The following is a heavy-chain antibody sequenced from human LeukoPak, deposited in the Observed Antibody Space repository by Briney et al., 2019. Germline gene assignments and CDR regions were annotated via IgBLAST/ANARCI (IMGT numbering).Heavy chain of an antibody. CDR2: LLYGGHPE. CDR3: ATSLRFFEYFSNLLDY. CDR1: GISFTNYT. V-gene: IGHV3-30*04. Sequence: GGSLRLSCAASGISFTNYTMHWVRQAPGKGLEWVAVLLYGGHPEYYADSVKGRFTISRDNSKNTVYLQMNNLRAEDTSVYYCATSLRFFEYFSNLLDYWGQGTLVTVSS. D-gene: IGHD3-3*01. J-gene: IGHJ4*02.